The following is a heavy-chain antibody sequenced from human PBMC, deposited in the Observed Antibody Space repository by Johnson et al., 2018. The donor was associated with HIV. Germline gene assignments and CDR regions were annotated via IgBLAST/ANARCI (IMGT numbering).Heavy chain of an antibody. CDR2: SGSGGST. V-gene: IGHV3-23*04. CDR1: GFTFSSCA. CDR3: ARPSTSHAFDI. Sequence: VQLVESGGDLVQPGVSLRLSCAASGFTFSSCAMSWVRQAPGKISGSGGSTYYADSVKGRFTISRDNSKNTLYLQMNSLRAEDTAVYYCARPSTSHAFDIWGQGTMVTVSS. J-gene: IGHJ3*02.